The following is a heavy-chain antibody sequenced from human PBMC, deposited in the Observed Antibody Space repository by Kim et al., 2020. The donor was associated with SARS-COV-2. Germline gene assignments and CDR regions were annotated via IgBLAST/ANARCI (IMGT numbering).Heavy chain of an antibody. V-gene: IGHV4-59*13. CDR1: GGSISSYY. D-gene: IGHD3-10*01. Sequence: SETLSLTCTVSGGSISSYYWSWIRQPPGKGLEWIGYIYYSGSTNYNPSLQSRVTKSVDTSKNQFSLKLSSVTAADTAAYYCAGGGYGSGSPDYWGQGTLVTVSS. CDR3: AGGGYGSGSPDY. J-gene: IGHJ4*02. CDR2: IYYSGST.